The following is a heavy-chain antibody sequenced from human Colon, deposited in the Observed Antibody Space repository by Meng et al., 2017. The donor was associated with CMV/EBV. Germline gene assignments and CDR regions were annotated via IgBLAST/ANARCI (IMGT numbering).Heavy chain of an antibody. J-gene: IGHJ4*02. V-gene: IGHV3-23*01. CDR3: AKDRAYCGSFSCSPNYFDY. CDR2: ISGTGDDT. CDR1: GFTFSRNA. D-gene: IGHD2-2*01. Sequence: GESLKISCAASGFTFSRNAMSWVRQAPGKGLEWVSGISGTGDDTYYADSVKGRFTISRDNSKNTLYLQMIGLRAEDTAIYYCAKDRAYCGSFSCSPNYFDYWGQGKLVTVSS.